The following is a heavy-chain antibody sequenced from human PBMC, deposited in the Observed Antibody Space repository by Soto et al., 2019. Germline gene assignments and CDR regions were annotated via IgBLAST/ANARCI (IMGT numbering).Heavy chain of an antibody. CDR2: IRSKAYGGTT. Sequence: RLSCTASGFTFGDYAMSWVRQAPGKGLEWVGFIRSKAYGGTTEYAASVKGRFTISRDDSKSIAYLQMNSLKTEDTAVYYCTRDYSLKNYDFWSGYYTGDAFDIWGQGTMVTVSS. D-gene: IGHD3-3*01. CDR1: GFTFGDYA. V-gene: IGHV3-49*04. J-gene: IGHJ3*02. CDR3: TRDYSLKNYDFWSGYYTGDAFDI.